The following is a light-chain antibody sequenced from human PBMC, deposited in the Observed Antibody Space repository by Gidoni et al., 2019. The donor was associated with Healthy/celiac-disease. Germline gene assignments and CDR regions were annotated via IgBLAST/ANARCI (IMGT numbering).Light chain of an antibody. V-gene: IGLV3-19*01. CDR3: TSRDSSGNPLPF. Sequence: SSELTQDPAVSVALGQTVRITCQGDSLRSYYARCDQQTPGQAPVIVIYGKNNRPSGIPDRFSGSSSGNTASLTITGAQAEDEADYYCTSRDSSGNPLPFFGGGTKLTVL. CDR1: SLRSYY. CDR2: GKN. J-gene: IGLJ2*01.